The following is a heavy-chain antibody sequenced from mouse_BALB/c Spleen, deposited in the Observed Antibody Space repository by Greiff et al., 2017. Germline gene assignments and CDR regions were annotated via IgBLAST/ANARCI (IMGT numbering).Heavy chain of an antibody. CDR3: ARRGGYSWYIDV. D-gene: IGHD2-3*01. V-gene: IGHV1S81*02. CDR2: INPSNGRT. J-gene: IGHJ1*01. CDR1: GYTFTSYW. Sequence: VQLQQSGAELVKPGASVKLSCKASGYTFTSYWMHWVKQRPGQGLEWIGEINPSNGRTNYNEKFKSKATLTEDKSSSTAYMQLSSLTSEDSAVYYCARRGGYSWYIDVWGEGTTVSVAS.